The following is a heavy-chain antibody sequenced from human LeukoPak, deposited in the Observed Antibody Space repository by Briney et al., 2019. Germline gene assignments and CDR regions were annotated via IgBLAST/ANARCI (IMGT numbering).Heavy chain of an antibody. V-gene: IGHV3-53*01. J-gene: IGHJ4*02. CDR3: ARSKRSNYPYYFDY. Sequence: GGSLRLSCAASGFAVSSNYMSWVRQAPGKGLEWVSVIYSGGSTYYADSVKGRFTISGDNSKNTLYLQMNSLRAEDTAVYYCARSKRSNYPYYFDYWGQGTLVTVSS. CDR2: IYSGGST. D-gene: IGHD4-11*01. CDR1: GFAVSSNY.